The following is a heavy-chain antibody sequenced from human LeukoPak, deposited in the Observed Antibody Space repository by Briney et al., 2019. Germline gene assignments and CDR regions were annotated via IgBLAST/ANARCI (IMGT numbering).Heavy chain of an antibody. CDR2: INPNSGGT. D-gene: IGHD6-13*01. J-gene: IGHJ4*02. CDR1: GYTFTDYY. V-gene: IGHV1-2*02. CDR3: AREEVIAAAGPTLYY. Sequence: GASVKVSCKASGYTFTDYYMHWVRQAPGQGLEWMGWINPNSGGTNYAQKFQGRVTMTRDTSISTAYMELSRLRSDDTAVFYCAREEVIAAAGPTLYYWGQGALVTVSS.